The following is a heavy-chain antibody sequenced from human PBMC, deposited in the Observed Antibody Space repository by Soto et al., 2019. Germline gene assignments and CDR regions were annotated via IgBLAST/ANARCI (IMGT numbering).Heavy chain of an antibody. J-gene: IGHJ6*02. Sequence: GGCLRLSCAVAGFTFGSYEMNWVRQAPAEVLEWVSYIRSSGSTIYYADSVKGRFTITRDNAKNSLSLQMNSLRAEDTAVYYCARGIVVVPAASPYYYYYYGMDVRGQGTTVTVSS. V-gene: IGHV3-48*03. D-gene: IGHD2-2*01. CDR1: GFTFGSYE. CDR3: ARGIVVVPAASPYYYYYYGMDV. CDR2: IRSSGSTI.